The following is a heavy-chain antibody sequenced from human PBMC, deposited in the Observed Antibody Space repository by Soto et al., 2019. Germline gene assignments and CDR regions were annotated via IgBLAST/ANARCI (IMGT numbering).Heavy chain of an antibody. CDR3: ARSRGYSGYDLDY. V-gene: IGHV4-39*01. Sequence: PSETLSLTGTVAGGAISSSSYYWGGIRQPPGKGLEWIGSIYYSGSTYYNPSLKSRVTISVDTSKNQFSLKLSSVTAADTAVYYCARSRGYSGYDLDYWGQGTLVTVSS. CDR1: GGAISSSSYY. D-gene: IGHD5-12*01. CDR2: IYYSGST. J-gene: IGHJ4*02.